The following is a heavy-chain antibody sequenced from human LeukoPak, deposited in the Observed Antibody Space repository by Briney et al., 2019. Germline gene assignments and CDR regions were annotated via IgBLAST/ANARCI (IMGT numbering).Heavy chain of an antibody. Sequence: SETLSLTCTVSGDSISKYYWSWIRQPPGKALEWIGYIYYSGSTTYNPSLRSRVTISIDTSKNQFSLKLSSVTAADTAVYYCARPAVAASGDYYYMDVWGQGTTVTVSS. V-gene: IGHV4-59*08. CDR2: IYYSGST. D-gene: IGHD6-19*01. CDR1: GDSISKYY. CDR3: ARPAVAASGDYYYMDV. J-gene: IGHJ6*03.